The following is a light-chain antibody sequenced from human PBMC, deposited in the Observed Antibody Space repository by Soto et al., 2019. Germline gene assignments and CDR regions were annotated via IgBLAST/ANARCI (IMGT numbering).Light chain of an antibody. CDR3: AAWDASLSGWV. CDR1: SSNIGGNY. CDR2: ENN. J-gene: IGLJ3*02. Sequence: QSVLTQPPSASGTPGQRVTISCSGSSSNIGGNYVSWFQQLPGTAPKLLIYENNQRPSGVPDRFSGSKSGASASLAISGLRSEDEADYYCAAWDASLSGWVFGGGTKVTVL. V-gene: IGLV1-47*01.